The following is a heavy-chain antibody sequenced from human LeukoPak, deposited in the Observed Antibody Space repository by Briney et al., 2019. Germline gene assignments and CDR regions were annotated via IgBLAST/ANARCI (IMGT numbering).Heavy chain of an antibody. CDR3: ATTPYCDFCLGY. D-gene: IGHD3-3*01. V-gene: IGHV1-24*01. CDR1: GYTLTELS. J-gene: IGHJ4*02. CDR2: FDPEDGET. Sequence: GASVKVSCKVSGYTLTELSMHWVRQAPGKGLEWMGGFDPEDGETIYAQKFQGRVTMTEDTSTDTAYMELSSLRSEDTAVYYCATTPYCDFCLGYWGQGTLVTVSS.